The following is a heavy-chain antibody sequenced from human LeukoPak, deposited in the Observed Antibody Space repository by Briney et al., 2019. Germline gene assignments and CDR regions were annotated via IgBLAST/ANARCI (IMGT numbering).Heavy chain of an antibody. V-gene: IGHV3-21*01. CDR3: VRRMGATQGVDFDY. CDR2: ISSSSSYI. Sequence: PGGSLRLSCAASGFTFSSYSMNWVRQAPGKGLEWVSSISSSSSYIYYADSVKGRFTISRDNAKNSLYLQMNSLRAEDTAVYYCVRRMGATQGVDFDYWGQGTLVTVSS. D-gene: IGHD1-26*01. CDR1: GFTFSSYS. J-gene: IGHJ4*02.